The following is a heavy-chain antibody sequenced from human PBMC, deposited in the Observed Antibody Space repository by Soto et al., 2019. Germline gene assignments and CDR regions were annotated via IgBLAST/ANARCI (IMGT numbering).Heavy chain of an antibody. J-gene: IGHJ5*02. CDR1: GYTFTNYG. Sequence: QVQLVQSGGEVKKPGASVKVSCKASGYTFTNYGISWVRQAPGQGLEWMGWINVYNGNTKYAQKGTGRGTMTTDTSTSTAYMGRRSLRSDDTAVYYCARGVGSGSYYNQYNWFVPWGQGTLVTVSS. V-gene: IGHV1-18*01. D-gene: IGHD3-10*01. CDR2: INVYNGNT. CDR3: ARGVGSGSYYNQYNWFVP.